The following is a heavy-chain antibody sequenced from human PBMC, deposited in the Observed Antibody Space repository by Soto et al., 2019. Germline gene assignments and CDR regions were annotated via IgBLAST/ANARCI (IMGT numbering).Heavy chain of an antibody. CDR2: ISSSSSTI. D-gene: IGHD3-16*01. V-gene: IGHV3-48*01. CDR1: GFTFSSYS. CDR3: AREYGGY. J-gene: IGHJ4*02. Sequence: GESLKISCAASGFTFSSYSMNWVRQAPGKGLEWVSYISSSSSTIYYADSVKGRFTISRDNAKNSLYLQMNSLRAEDTAMYYCAREYGGYWGQGTLVTVSS.